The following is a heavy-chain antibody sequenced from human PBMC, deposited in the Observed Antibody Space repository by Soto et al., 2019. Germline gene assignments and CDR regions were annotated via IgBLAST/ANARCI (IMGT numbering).Heavy chain of an antibody. CDR1: GGSISSYY. CDR2: IYYSGST. D-gene: IGHD1-20*01. J-gene: IGHJ5*02. V-gene: IGHV4-59*01. Sequence: SETLSLTCTVSGGSISSYYWSWIRQPPGKGLEWIGYIYYSGSTNYNPSLKSRVTISVDTSKNQFSLKLSSVTAADTAVYYCARVTGTEFPFDPWGQGTRVTVSS. CDR3: ARVTGTEFPFDP.